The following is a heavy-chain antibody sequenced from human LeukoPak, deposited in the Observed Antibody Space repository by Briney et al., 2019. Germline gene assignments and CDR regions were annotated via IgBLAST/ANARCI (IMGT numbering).Heavy chain of an antibody. CDR3: AKSGYNRFDY. Sequence: GGSLRLSCAASGFTFSSYGMHWVRQAPGKGLEWVAYIQNDGSNEQYADSVKGRFTISRDNSKNTLYLQMNSLRADDTAVYYCAKSGYNRFDYWGQGTLVTVSS. J-gene: IGHJ4*02. CDR2: IQNDGSNE. D-gene: IGHD5-24*01. V-gene: IGHV3-30*02. CDR1: GFTFSSYG.